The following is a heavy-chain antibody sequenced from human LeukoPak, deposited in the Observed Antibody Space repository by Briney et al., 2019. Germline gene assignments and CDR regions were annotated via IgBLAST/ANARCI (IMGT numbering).Heavy chain of an antibody. CDR3: AKDNVAAAGRYFDY. V-gene: IGHV3-30*18. D-gene: IGHD6-13*01. CDR2: ISCDGSNK. CDR1: GFTFSNYG. Sequence: GGSLRLSCAASGFTFSNYGMHWVRQAPGKGLEWVSLISCDGSNKYFADSVKGRFTISRDNSKNTLYLQMNSLKAEETAVYYCAKDNVAAAGRYFDYWGQGTLVTDSS. J-gene: IGHJ4*02.